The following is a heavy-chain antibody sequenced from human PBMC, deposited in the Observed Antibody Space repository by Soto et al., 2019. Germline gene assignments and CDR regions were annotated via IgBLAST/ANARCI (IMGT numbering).Heavy chain of an antibody. CDR2: INPNGGST. CDR1: GYSFSNYS. CDR3: ARDGVQLWPRHDFDY. V-gene: IGHV1-46*01. D-gene: IGHD1-1*01. J-gene: IGHJ4*02. Sequence: VQLVQSGAEVKKPGASVQVSCKTSGYSFSNYSMHWVRQVPGQGLEWMGKINPNGGSTSLAQKFKDAVTLTRDTSTNTVYMELSSLTSEDTAVYYCARDGVQLWPRHDFDYWGQGTLVTVSS.